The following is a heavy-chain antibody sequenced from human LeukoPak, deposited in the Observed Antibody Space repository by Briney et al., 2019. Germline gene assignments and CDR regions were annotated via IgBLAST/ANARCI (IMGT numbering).Heavy chain of an antibody. V-gene: IGHV4-61*01. CDR2: IYYSGST. CDR3: ARDGHRDNSSSWYSPYYYYYYGMDV. D-gene: IGHD6-13*01. Sequence: SETLSLTCTVSGGPVSSGSYYWSWIRQPPGKGLEWIGYIYYSGSTNYNPSLKSRVTISVDTSKNQFSLKLSSVTAADTAVYYCARDGHRDNSSSWYSPYYYYYYGMDVWGQGTTVTVSS. CDR1: GGPVSSGSYY. J-gene: IGHJ6*02.